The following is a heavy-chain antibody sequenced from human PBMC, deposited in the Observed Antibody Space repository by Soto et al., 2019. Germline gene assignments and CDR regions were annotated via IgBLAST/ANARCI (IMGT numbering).Heavy chain of an antibody. Sequence: GESLKSSCKGSGYSFTSYWIGWVRQMPGKGLEWMGIIYPGDSDTRYSPSFQGQVTISADKSISTAYLQWSSLKASDTAMYYCARLVESYYYDSSGYYPGAFDIWGQGTMVTVSS. CDR2: IYPGDSDT. CDR1: GYSFTSYW. D-gene: IGHD3-22*01. CDR3: ARLVESYYYDSSGYYPGAFDI. J-gene: IGHJ3*02. V-gene: IGHV5-51*01.